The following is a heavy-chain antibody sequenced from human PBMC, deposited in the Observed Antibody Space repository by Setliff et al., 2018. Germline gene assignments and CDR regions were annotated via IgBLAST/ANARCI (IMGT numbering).Heavy chain of an antibody. V-gene: IGHV4-34*01. CDR2: INHSGST. D-gene: IGHD1-1*01. CDR1: GGSFSGYY. CDR3: ARTGTYRYFDY. J-gene: IGHJ4*02. Sequence: PSETLSLTCAVYGGSFSGYYWSWIRQPPGKGLEWIGEINHSGSTNYNPSLKSRVTISVDTSKNQFSLELRAVTAADTALYYCARTGTYRYFDYWGQGALVTVSS.